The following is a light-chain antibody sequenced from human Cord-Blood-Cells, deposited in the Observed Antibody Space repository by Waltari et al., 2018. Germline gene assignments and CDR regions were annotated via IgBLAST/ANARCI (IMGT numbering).Light chain of an antibody. CDR1: SSDVGGSNY. J-gene: IGLJ3*02. V-gene: IGLV2-14*01. CDR2: DVS. Sequence: QSALTQPASVSGSPGQSITIPCTGTSSDVGGSNYASWYQQHPGKAPKLMIYDVSNRPSGVSNRFSGSKSGNTASLTISGLQAEDEADYYCSSYTSSSTWVFGGGTKLTVL. CDR3: SSYTSSSTWV.